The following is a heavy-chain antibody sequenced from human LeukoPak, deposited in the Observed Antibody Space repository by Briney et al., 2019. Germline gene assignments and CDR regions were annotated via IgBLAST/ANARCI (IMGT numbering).Heavy chain of an antibody. CDR3: ARAPESSSWYYFDY. J-gene: IGHJ4*02. CDR2: IYSGGST. CDR1: GFTFSSNY. Sequence: GGSLRLSCAASGFTFSSNYMSWVRQAPGKGLEWVSVIYSGGSTYHADSVKGRFTISRDNSKNTLYLQMNSLRAEDTAVYYCARAPESSSWYYFDYWGQGTLVTVSS. V-gene: IGHV3-53*01. D-gene: IGHD6-13*01.